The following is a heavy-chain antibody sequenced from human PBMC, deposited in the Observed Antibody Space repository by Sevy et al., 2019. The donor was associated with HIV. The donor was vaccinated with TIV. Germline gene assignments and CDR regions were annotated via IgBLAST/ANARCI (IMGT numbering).Heavy chain of an antibody. CDR1: GFIFSNFE. V-gene: IGHV3-48*03. CDR3: ARLTYGDSPHNY. Sequence: GGSLRLSCTVSGFIFSNFEMNWVRQAPGKGLEWVSNIGSGSSNMNYADSVRGRFTISRDNAKNSLYLQMNSLRAEDTAMYYCARLTYGDSPHNYWGQRTQVTVSS. J-gene: IGHJ4*02. CDR2: IGSGSSNM. D-gene: IGHD4-17*01.